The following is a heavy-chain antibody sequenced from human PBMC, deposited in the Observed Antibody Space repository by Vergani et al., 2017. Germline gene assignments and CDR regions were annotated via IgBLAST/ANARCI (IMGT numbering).Heavy chain of an antibody. CDR1: GFTFSSYT. CDR3: ATEDPGSATVASTIPLGH. D-gene: IGHD5/OR15-5a*01. J-gene: IGHJ4*02. Sequence: EVQLVESGGGLVQPGGSLRLSCAASGFTFSSYTMNWVRQAPGRGLEWLAYISSTSGSIYYADSVKGRFTISRDNAKKTLYLQLNSLRAEDTAVYYCATEDPGSATVASTIPLGHWGQGTLVTVSS. CDR2: ISSTSGSI. V-gene: IGHV3-48*01.